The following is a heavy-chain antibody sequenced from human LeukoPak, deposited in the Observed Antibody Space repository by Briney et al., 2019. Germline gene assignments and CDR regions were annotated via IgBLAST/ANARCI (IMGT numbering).Heavy chain of an antibody. CDR2: IKSKPDGGTT. CDR3: ASFGSSGL. J-gene: IGHJ4*02. D-gene: IGHD3-22*01. Sequence: GGSLRLSCVASGFTFSNSWVSWVRQTPGKGLEWIGRIKSKPDGGTTDYAAPVRGRFAISRDDSKNTLYLQMDSLKTEDTAMYYCASFGSSGLWGQGTLVTVSS. V-gene: IGHV3-15*01. CDR1: GFTFSNSW.